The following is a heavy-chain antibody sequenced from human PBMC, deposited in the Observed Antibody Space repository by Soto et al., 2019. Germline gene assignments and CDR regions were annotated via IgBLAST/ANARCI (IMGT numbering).Heavy chain of an antibody. V-gene: IGHV3-13*01. J-gene: IGHJ6*02. CDR3: ARGGSNYAPMYYYYYGMDV. CDR1: GFTFSSYD. CDR2: IGTAGDT. D-gene: IGHD4-4*01. Sequence: GGSLRLSCAASGFTFSSYDMHWVRQATGKGLEWVSAIGTAGDTYYPGSVKGRFTISRENAKNSLYLQMNSLRAEDTAVYYCARGGSNYAPMYYYYYGMDVWGQGTTVTVSS.